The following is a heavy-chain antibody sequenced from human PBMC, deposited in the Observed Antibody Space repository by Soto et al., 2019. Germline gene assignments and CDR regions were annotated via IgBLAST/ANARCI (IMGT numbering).Heavy chain of an antibody. D-gene: IGHD2-8*02. Sequence: QVQLVESGGGVVQPGRSLRLSCAASGFTFRNYGMHWVRQAPAKGLEWVAGMSYDASEKDYADAVEGRFTISRDNFRNTLYLQMSSLRPEDTAVYYCTGGGPGEFYYDYWGQGTLVIVSS. CDR3: TGGGPGEFYYDY. CDR2: MSYDASEK. J-gene: IGHJ4*02. V-gene: IGHV3-30*03. CDR1: GFTFRNYG.